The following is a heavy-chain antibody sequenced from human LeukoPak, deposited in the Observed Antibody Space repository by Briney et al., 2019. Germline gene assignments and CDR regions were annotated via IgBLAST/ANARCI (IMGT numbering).Heavy chain of an antibody. CDR2: IYHSGST. CDR3: ASAPTIRYFDWLLSQNWFDP. V-gene: IGHV4-38-2*02. Sequence: SETLSLTCTVSGYSISSGYYWGWIRQPPGTGLEWIGSIYHSGSTYYNPSLKSRVTISVDTSKNQFSLKLSSVTAADTAVYYCASAPTIRYFDWLLSQNWFDPWGQGTLVTVSS. CDR1: GYSISSGYY. D-gene: IGHD3-9*01. J-gene: IGHJ5*02.